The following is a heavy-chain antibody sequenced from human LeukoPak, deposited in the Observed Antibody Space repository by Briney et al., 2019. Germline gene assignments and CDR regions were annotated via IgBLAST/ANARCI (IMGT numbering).Heavy chain of an antibody. CDR2: ISYDGSNK. CDR3: AKGGGYSSSWYYFDY. CDR1: GFTFSSYG. J-gene: IGHJ4*02. D-gene: IGHD6-13*01. Sequence: PGGSLRFSCAASGFTFSSYGMHRVRQAPGKGLEWVAVISYDGSNKYYADSVKGRFTISRDNSKNTLYLQMNSLRAEDTAVYYCAKGGGYSSSWYYFDYWGQGTLVTVSS. V-gene: IGHV3-30*18.